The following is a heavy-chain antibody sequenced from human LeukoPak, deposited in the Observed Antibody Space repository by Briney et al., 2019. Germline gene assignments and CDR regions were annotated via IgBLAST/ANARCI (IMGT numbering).Heavy chain of an antibody. J-gene: IGHJ4*02. CDR1: GFTFSSYW. CDR2: ISGSGVNP. Sequence: GGSLRLSCAASGFTFSSYWMNWVRQAPGKGLEWVSSISGSGVNPSYADSVKGRFTISRDNSNNTLYLQMNSLRAEDTAVYYCAKDSSFFDYWGQGTLATVSS. V-gene: IGHV3-23*01. D-gene: IGHD2-15*01. CDR3: AKDSSFFDY.